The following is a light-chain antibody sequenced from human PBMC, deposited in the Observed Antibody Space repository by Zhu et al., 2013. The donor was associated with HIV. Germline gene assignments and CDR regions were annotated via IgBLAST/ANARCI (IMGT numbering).Light chain of an antibody. CDR1: QNINTY. J-gene: IGKJ4*01. V-gene: IGKV3-20*01. Sequence: EVVLTQSPDTQSLSPGERVTLSCTASQNINTYLAWYQQKAGQAPRLLIYDASKRATGIPSRFSGSGSGTDFTLTISRLEPEDFAVYYCQYYGSSPLTFGGGTKVEIK. CDR3: QYYGSSPLT. CDR2: DAS.